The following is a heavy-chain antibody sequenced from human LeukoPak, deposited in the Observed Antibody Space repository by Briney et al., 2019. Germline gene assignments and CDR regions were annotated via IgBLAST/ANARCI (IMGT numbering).Heavy chain of an antibody. CDR1: GFTFSSYE. CDR2: ISISSSTI. D-gene: IGHD4-17*01. Sequence: PGGSLRLSCAASGFTFSSYEMNWVRQAPGKGLEWVSYISISSSTIYYADSVKGRFTISRDNAKNSLYLQMNSLRAEDTAVYYCARVYGDYFRAASDIWGQGTMVTVSS. J-gene: IGHJ3*02. V-gene: IGHV3-48*01. CDR3: ARVYGDYFRAASDI.